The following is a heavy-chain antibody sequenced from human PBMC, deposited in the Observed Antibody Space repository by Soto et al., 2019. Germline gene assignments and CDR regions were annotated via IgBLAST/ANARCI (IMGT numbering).Heavy chain of an antibody. CDR2: ISGSGGST. V-gene: IGHV3-23*01. CDR3: AKADGDSPYYYYGMDV. J-gene: IGHJ6*02. Sequence: PGGSLRLSCAASGFTFSSYAMSWVRQAPGKGLEWVSAISGSGGSTYYADSVKGRFTISRDNSKNTLYLQMNSLRAEDTAVYYCAKADGDSPYYYYGMDVWGQGTTVTVSS. D-gene: IGHD4-17*01. CDR1: GFTFSSYA.